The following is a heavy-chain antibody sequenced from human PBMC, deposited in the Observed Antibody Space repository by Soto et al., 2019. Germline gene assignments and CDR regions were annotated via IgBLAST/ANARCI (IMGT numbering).Heavy chain of an antibody. Sequence: GGSLRLSCAASGFTFDDYAMHWVRQAPGKGLEWVSGISWNSGSIGYADSVKGRFTISRDNAKNSLYLQMNSLRAEDTALYYCAKDISLAGRDAFDIWGQGTMVTVSS. D-gene: IGHD6-19*01. CDR2: ISWNSGSI. V-gene: IGHV3-9*01. CDR3: AKDISLAGRDAFDI. J-gene: IGHJ3*02. CDR1: GFTFDDYA.